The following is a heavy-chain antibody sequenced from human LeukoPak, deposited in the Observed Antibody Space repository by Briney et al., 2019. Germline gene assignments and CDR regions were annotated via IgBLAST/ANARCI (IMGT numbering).Heavy chain of an antibody. CDR2: IYYSGST. CDR1: GGSISSGGYY. V-gene: IGHV4-31*03. D-gene: IGHD3-9*01. CDR3: ARTGRDILTGYYNGWFDP. Sequence: SQTLSLTFTVSGGSISSGGYYWRWIRQQPGKGLEWIVYIYYSGSTYYNPSLKSRVTISVDTSKNQFSLKLSSVTAADTAVYYCARTGRDILTGYYNGWFDPWGQGTLVTVSS. J-gene: IGHJ5*02.